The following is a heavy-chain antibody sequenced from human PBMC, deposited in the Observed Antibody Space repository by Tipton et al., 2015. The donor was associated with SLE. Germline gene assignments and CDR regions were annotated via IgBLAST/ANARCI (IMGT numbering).Heavy chain of an antibody. CDR1: GFTFSTYG. J-gene: IGHJ6*02. V-gene: IGHV3-33*01. Sequence: SLRLSCAASGFTFSTYGMHWVRQAPGKGLEWVAVIWYDGSNKYYADSVKGRFTISRDNSKNTLYLQMNSLRAEDTAVYYCARVLTPYYGMDVWDQGTTVTVSS. CDR3: ARVLTPYYGMDV. CDR2: IWYDGSNK. D-gene: IGHD3-9*01.